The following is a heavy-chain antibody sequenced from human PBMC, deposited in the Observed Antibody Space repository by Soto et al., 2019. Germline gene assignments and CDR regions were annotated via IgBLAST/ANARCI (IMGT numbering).Heavy chain of an antibody. CDR2: ISGSDGKT. D-gene: IGHD3-3*01. Sequence: HPGGSLRLSCAASGFSFGSYALSWVRQAPGKGLEWVSTISGSDGKTLYADSVKGRFSISRDTSQSTLYLQMNSLRADDTAMYYCARWSYLDYWGQGTRVTVSS. CDR1: GFSFGSYA. J-gene: IGHJ4*02. CDR3: ARWSYLDY. V-gene: IGHV3-23*01.